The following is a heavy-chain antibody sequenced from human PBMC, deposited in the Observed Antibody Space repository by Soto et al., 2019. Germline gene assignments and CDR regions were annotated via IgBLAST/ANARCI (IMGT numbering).Heavy chain of an antibody. CDR1: GYTFSKYW. D-gene: IGHD3-10*01. Sequence: PGESLKISCKGSGYTFSKYWIGWVRQTPGKGLEWMGVIYPGDSDAGYSPSFEGQVTFSVDKSINTAYLQWNSLKASDTAMYYCARQGGEYNTMSDYWGQGTLVTVSS. J-gene: IGHJ4*02. V-gene: IGHV5-51*01. CDR2: IYPGDSDA. CDR3: ARQGGEYNTMSDY.